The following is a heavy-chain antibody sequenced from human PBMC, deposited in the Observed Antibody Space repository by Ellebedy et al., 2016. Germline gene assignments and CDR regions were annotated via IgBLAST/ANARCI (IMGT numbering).Heavy chain of an antibody. CDR1: GFTFSSYA. CDR3: AIRGGGYDPPTLDY. V-gene: IGHV3-23*01. Sequence: GGSLRLSXAASGFTFSSYAMSWVRQAPGKGLEWVSAISGSGGGTYYADSVKGRFTISRDNSKNTLYLQMNSLRAEDTAVYYCAIRGGGYDPPTLDYWGQGTLVTVSS. D-gene: IGHD5-12*01. CDR2: ISGSGGGT. J-gene: IGHJ4*02.